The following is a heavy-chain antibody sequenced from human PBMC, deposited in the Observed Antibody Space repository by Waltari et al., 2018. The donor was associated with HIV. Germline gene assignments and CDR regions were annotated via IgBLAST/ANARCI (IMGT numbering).Heavy chain of an antibody. Sequence: QITLKESGPTLVKPTPTLTLTCTFSGFSLSTSGVGVGCIRQPPGKALEWLALIYWNYDKRYSPSLKSRLTITKDTSKNQVVLTMTNMDPVDTATYYCAHYDRQTTPYAEYFQHWGQGTLVTVSS. V-gene: IGHV2-5*01. CDR3: AHYDRQTTPYAEYFQH. CDR2: IYWNYDK. CDR1: GFSLSTSGVG. D-gene: IGHD4-17*01. J-gene: IGHJ1*01.